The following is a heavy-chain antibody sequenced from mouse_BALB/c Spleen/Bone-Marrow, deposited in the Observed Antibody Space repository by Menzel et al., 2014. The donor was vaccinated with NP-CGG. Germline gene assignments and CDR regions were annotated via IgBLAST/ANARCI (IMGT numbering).Heavy chain of an antibody. CDR2: INPDSSTI. J-gene: IGHJ3*01. CDR1: GFDFSRLW. V-gene: IGHV4-1*02. Sequence: EVQLQQSGGGLVQPGGSLKLSCAASGFDFSRLWMSWVRQAPGKGLEWIGEINPDSSTINYTPSLKDKFIISRDNAKNTLYLQMSKVRSEDTALYYCARLGYYGSFAFWGQGTLVTVSA. CDR3: ARLGYYGSFAF. D-gene: IGHD1-2*01.